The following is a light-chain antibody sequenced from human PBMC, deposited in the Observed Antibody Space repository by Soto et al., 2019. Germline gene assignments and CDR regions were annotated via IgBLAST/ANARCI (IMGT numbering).Light chain of an antibody. CDR1: SSDVGGYNY. CDR3: SSYTSSSTYV. J-gene: IGLJ1*01. CDR2: DVS. V-gene: IGLV2-14*01. Sequence: QSVLTQPASVSGSPGQSITISRTGTSSDVGGYNYVSWYQQHPGKAPKLMIYDVSNRPSGVSNRFSGSKSGNTASLTISGLQAEDEADYYCSSYTSSSTYVFGTGTKV.